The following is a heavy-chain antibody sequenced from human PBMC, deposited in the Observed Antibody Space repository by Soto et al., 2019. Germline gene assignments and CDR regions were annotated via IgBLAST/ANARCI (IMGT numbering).Heavy chain of an antibody. J-gene: IGHJ6*03. CDR2: IYYSGGT. CDR3: ARTGYYDFWSGYYLNYYYYMDV. D-gene: IGHD3-3*01. CDR1: GGSISSYY. Sequence: PSETLSLTCTVSGGSISSYYWSWIRQPPGKGLEWIGYIYYSGGTNYNPSLTSRVTISVDTSKNQFCLKLSSVTAADTAVYYCARTGYYDFWSGYYLNYYYYMDVWGKGTTVTVSS. V-gene: IGHV4-59*08.